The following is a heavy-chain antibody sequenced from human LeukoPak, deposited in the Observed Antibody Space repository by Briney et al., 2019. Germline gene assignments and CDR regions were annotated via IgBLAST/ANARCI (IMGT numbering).Heavy chain of an antibody. J-gene: IGHJ4*02. CDR1: GGSISSGGYD. CDR2: IYYSGST. D-gene: IGHD3-16*02. CDR3: ASARGELSSPLDY. Sequence: SQTLSLTCTVSGGSISSGGYDWSWIRQHPGKGLEWIGYIYYSGSTYYNPSLKSRVTISVDTSKNQFSLKLSSVTAADTAVYYCASARGELSSPLDYWGQGTLDTVSS. V-gene: IGHV4-31*03.